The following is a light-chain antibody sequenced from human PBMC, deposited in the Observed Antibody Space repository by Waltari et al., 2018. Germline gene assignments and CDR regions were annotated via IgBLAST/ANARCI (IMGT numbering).Light chain of an antibody. CDR1: SSDIGGYNY. CDR2: EVS. CDR3: SSYTSSSTPWV. J-gene: IGLJ3*02. Sequence: QSALTQPASVSGSPGQSITISCTGRSSDIGGYNYVSWYQQHPGKAPKVMIYEVSNRPSGVSNRFSGSKSGNTASLTISGLQAEDEADYYCSSYTSSSTPWVFGGGTKLTVL. V-gene: IGLV2-14*01.